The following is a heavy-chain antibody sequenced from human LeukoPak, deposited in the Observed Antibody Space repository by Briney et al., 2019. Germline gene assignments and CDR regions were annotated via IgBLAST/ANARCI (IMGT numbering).Heavy chain of an antibody. J-gene: IGHJ4*02. CDR1: GFTFSSYW. CDR2: IKQDGSEK. D-gene: IGHD6-19*01. CDR3: VRDDEYSSTHLDY. Sequence: QPGGSLRLSCAASGFTFSSYWMSWVRQAPGKGLEWVANIKQDGSEKYYVDSVKGRFTISRDNAKNSLHLQMNSLRAEDTAVYYCVRDDEYSSTHLDYWGQGTLVTVSS. V-gene: IGHV3-7*01.